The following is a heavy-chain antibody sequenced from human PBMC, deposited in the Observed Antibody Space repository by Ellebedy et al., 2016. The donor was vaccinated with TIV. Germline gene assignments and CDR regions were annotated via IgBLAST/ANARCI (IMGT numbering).Heavy chain of an antibody. D-gene: IGHD1-26*01. CDR2: INPNSGGT. V-gene: IGHV1-2*02. Sequence: ASVKVSCXASGYTFTGYYMHWVRQAPGQGLEWMGWINPNSGGTDYAQKFQGRVTMTRDTSISTVYMELSRLRSDDTAVYYCARDRGELSYNWFDPWGQGTLVTVSS. CDR1: GYTFTGYY. CDR3: ARDRGELSYNWFDP. J-gene: IGHJ5*02.